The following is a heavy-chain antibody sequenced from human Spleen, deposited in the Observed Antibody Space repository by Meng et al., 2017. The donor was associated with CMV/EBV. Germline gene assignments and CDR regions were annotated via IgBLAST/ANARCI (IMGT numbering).Heavy chain of an antibody. CDR2: IYSNDDK. CDR3: AHTTHVLRDNHWSYYFEY. J-gene: IGHJ4*02. Sequence: LTNGGAAGGSSRKDPGKALEWLALIYSNDDKRYRSSLKSRLTMIRDTSENLVVLRMTDMDPVDTATYYCAHTTHVLRDNHWSYYFEYWDQGTLVTVSS. D-gene: IGHD2-8*02. V-gene: IGHV2-5*01. CDR1: LTNGGAA.